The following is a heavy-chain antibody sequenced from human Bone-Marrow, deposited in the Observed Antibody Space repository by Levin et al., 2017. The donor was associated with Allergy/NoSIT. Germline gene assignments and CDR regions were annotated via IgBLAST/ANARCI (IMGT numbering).Heavy chain of an antibody. D-gene: IGHD2-2*01. CDR1: GASITTNNW. CDR3: ARVRGGCSSSSCYLDP. Sequence: SQTLSLTCAVSGASITTNNWWTWVRQPPGKGPEWIGEISHSGTTYYNPSLKSRVTISVDKAKNQFSLKLTSVTAADTAVYYWARVRGGCSSSSCYLDPRGQGTLVTVSS. CDR2: ISHSGTT. J-gene: IGHJ5*02. V-gene: IGHV4-4*02.